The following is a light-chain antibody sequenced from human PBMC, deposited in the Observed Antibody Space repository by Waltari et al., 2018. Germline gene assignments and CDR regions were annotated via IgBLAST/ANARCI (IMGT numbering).Light chain of an antibody. CDR2: GAS. V-gene: IGKV3-20*01. CDR3: QQYGPSLFT. J-gene: IGKJ3*01. CDR1: QSVSSTY. Sequence: EIVLTQSPGTLSLSPGEKATLSCRASQSVSSTYLAWYQQKPGQAPRLRIYGASSRATGIPDRFSGGGSGTDFTLTISRLEPEDFAVYYCQQYGPSLFTFGPGTKVDIK.